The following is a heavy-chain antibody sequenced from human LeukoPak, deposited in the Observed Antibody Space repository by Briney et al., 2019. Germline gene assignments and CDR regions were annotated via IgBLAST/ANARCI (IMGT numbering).Heavy chain of an antibody. D-gene: IGHD6-6*01. CDR2: ISGSGGST. V-gene: IGHV3-23*01. CDR1: GFTFSSYA. Sequence: GGSLRLSCAASGFTFSSYAMSWVRQAPGKGLEWVSLISGSGGSTYYADSVKGRFTNSRDNSKKTLYLQMNSLRADDTAVYHCAKAGILQASSSGLQYSDLWGRGTLVTASS. CDR3: AKAGILQASSSGLQYSDL. J-gene: IGHJ2*01.